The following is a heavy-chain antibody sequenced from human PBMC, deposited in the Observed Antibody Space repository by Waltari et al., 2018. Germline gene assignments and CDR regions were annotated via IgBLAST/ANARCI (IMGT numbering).Heavy chain of an antibody. CDR2: IPYYGSYK. J-gene: IGHJ3*02. D-gene: IGHD2-21*01. CDR1: GFMFSSYG. CDR3: ARDDSAPGNNFDI. Sequence: QVQLVESGGGVVQPGRSLRLSCAASGFMFSSYGMHWVRQAPGKGLWLLAVIPYYGSYKFYADSVKGRFTISRDNSKNTLDLQMNSLRVEDTAVYYCARDDSAPGNNFDIWGQGTMVTVSS. V-gene: IGHV3-33*01.